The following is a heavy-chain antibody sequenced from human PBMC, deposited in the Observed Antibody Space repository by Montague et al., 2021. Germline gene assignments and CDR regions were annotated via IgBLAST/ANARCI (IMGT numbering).Heavy chain of an antibody. CDR3: ARQTVVSPNFDY. CDR1: GGSTTTSNYY. D-gene: IGHD4-23*01. Sequence: SETLSLTCAVSGGSTTTSNYYWGWIRQPLGKGLEWIGSVYYRGSTYYNPSLKSRVTIFIDTSKKKFSLKLTSVTAADTAVYFCARQTVVSPNFDYWGQGTRVTVSS. V-gene: IGHV4-39*01. J-gene: IGHJ4*02. CDR2: VYYRGST.